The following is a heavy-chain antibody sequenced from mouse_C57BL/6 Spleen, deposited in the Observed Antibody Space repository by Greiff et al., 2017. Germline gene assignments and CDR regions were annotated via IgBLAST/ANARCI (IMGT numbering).Heavy chain of an antibody. CDR3: ARKGMGTTSMDY. D-gene: IGHD2-3*01. V-gene: IGHV1-55*01. CDR2: IYPGSGST. J-gene: IGHJ4*01. CDR1: GYTFTSYW. Sequence: QVQLQQPGAELVKPGASVKMSCKASGYTFTSYWITWVKQRPGQGLEWIGDIYPGSGSTKYNEKFKSKATLTVDPSSSTAYMQLSSLTSEDSAVYYCARKGMGTTSMDYWGQGTSVTVSS.